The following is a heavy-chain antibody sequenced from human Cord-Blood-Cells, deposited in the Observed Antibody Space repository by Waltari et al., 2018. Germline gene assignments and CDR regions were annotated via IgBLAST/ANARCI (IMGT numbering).Heavy chain of an antibody. J-gene: IGHJ3*02. CDR1: GGSISSSSYY. D-gene: IGHD1-20*01. CDR2: IYYSGST. Sequence: QLQLQESGPGLVKPSETLSLTCTVSGGSISSSSYYWGWIRPPPGKGLEWIGSIYYSGSTYYNPSLKSRVTISVDTSKNQFSLKLSSVTAADTAVYYCARRQLTGTTPGGAFDIWGQGTMVTVSS. V-gene: IGHV4-39*07. CDR3: ARRQLTGTTPGGAFDI.